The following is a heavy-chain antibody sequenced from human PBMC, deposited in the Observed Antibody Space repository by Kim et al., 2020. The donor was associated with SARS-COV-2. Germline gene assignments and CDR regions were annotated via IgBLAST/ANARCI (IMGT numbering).Heavy chain of an antibody. Sequence: ASVKVSCKASGYTFTSYGISWVRQAPGQGLEWMGWISAYNGNTNYAQKLQGRVTMTTDTSTSTAYMELRSLRSDDTAVYYCASRTYSSSSSRDAFDIWGQGTMVTVSS. CDR3: ASRTYSSSSSRDAFDI. CDR2: ISAYNGNT. J-gene: IGHJ3*02. D-gene: IGHD6-6*01. V-gene: IGHV1-18*01. CDR1: GYTFTSYG.